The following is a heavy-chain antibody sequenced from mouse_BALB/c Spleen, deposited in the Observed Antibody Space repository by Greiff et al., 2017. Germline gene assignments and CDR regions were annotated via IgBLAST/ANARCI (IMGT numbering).Heavy chain of an antibody. CDR1: GYTFTSYW. CDR3: ARGLLYMFAY. Sequence: VQLQQSGAELAKPGASVKMSCKAPGYTFTSYWMHWVKQRPGQGLEWIGYINPSTGYTEYNQKFKDKATLTADKSSSTAYMQLSSLTSEDSAVYYCARGLLYMFAYWGQGTLVTVSA. V-gene: IGHV1-7*01. CDR2: INPSTGYT. J-gene: IGHJ3*01. D-gene: IGHD2-10*01.